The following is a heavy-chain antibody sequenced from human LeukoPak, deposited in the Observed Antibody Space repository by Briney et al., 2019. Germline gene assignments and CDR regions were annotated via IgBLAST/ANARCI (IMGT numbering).Heavy chain of an antibody. CDR3: AKGAGYDFWSASDV. Sequence: GGSLRLSCAASGFTFSSYAMTWVRQAPGKGLEWVSAISASGGSTYYADSVKGRFTISRDNSKNTLYLQMNSLRAEDTAVYYCAKGAGYDFWSASDVWGQGTTVTVSS. D-gene: IGHD3-3*01. CDR2: ISASGGST. V-gene: IGHV3-23*01. CDR1: GFTFSSYA. J-gene: IGHJ6*02.